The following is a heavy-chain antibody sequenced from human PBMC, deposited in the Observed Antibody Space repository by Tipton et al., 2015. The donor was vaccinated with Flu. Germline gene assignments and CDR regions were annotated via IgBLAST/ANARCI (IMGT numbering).Heavy chain of an antibody. V-gene: IGHV3-49*03. Sequence: RSLRLSCTASGFTFGDYAMSWFRQAPGKGLEWVGFIRSKAYGGTTEYAASVKGRSTISRDDSKSIAYLQMNSLKTEDTAVYYCTRDTRVEMATIIYYGMDVWGQGTTVTVSS. D-gene: IGHD5-24*01. CDR3: TRDTRVEMATIIYYGMDV. CDR2: IRSKAYGGTT. CDR1: GFTFGDYA. J-gene: IGHJ6*02.